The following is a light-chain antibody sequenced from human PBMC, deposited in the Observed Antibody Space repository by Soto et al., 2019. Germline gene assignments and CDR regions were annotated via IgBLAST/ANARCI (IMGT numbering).Light chain of an antibody. V-gene: IGKV3-20*01. CDR2: GAS. CDR1: QSVSSTY. Sequence: EIVLTQSPGTLSLSPGETASLSCRASQSVSSTYLAWYQQKPGQAPRLLIYGASSRATGIPDRFSGSGSGTAFTLTISRREPEDFAVYYCPQYGSSPPNTFGQGTKLEIK. CDR3: PQYGSSPPNT. J-gene: IGKJ2*01.